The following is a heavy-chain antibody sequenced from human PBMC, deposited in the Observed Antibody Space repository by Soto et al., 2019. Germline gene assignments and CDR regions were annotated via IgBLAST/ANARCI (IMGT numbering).Heavy chain of an antibody. Sequence: GGSLRLSCAASGFAFSSYALNWVRQAPGKGLEWVSSISGSGGSTYYADSVKGRFTISRDNSRNTLFLQMNSLRADDTAIYYCARPSIVAPGTYWGQGTLVTVSS. CDR1: GFAFSSYA. J-gene: IGHJ4*02. D-gene: IGHD6-13*01. CDR3: ARPSIVAPGTY. CDR2: ISGSGGST. V-gene: IGHV3-23*01.